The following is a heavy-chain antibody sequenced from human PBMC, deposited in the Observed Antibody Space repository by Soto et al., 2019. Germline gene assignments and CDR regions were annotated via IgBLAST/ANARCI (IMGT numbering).Heavy chain of an antibody. J-gene: IGHJ6*02. CDR3: ARHNGPLYVGYYYDMDV. D-gene: IGHD3-16*01. CDR1: CCSISRNSYY. V-gene: IGHV4-39*01. Sequence: SETLSLTCTVSCCSISRNSYYWGWIRQPPGKGLEWIGSIYYSGYTYYNPSLKSRVTISVDTSKNQFSLKLSSVTAADTAVYYCARHNGPLYVGYYYDMDVWGQGTTVT. CDR2: IYYSGYT.